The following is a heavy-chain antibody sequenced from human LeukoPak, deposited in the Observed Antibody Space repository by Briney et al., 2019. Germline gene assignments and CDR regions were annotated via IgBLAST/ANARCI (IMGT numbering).Heavy chain of an antibody. CDR2: FDPEDGET. CDR3: ATLPGWGGDQNAFDI. CDR1: GYTLTELS. D-gene: IGHD3-16*02. V-gene: IGHV1-24*01. Sequence: ASVKVSCKVSGYTLTELSMHWVRQAPGKGLEWMGGFDPEDGETIYAQKFQGRVTMTEDTSTDTAYMELSSLRSEDTAVYYCATLPGWGGDQNAFDIWGQGTMVTVSS. J-gene: IGHJ3*02.